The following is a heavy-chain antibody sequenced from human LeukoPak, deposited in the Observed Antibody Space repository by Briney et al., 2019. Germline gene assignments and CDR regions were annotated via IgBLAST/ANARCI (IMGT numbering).Heavy chain of an antibody. D-gene: IGHD4-17*01. CDR3: AKEESRYYGDYPEGFLDY. CDR1: GFTFSSYA. Sequence: GGSLRLSCAASGFTFSSYAMSWVRQAPGKGLEWVSAISGSGGSTYYADSVKGRFTISRDNSKDTLYLQMNSLRAEDTAVYYCAKEESRYYGDYPEGFLDYWGQGTLVTVSS. V-gene: IGHV3-23*01. J-gene: IGHJ4*02. CDR2: ISGSGGST.